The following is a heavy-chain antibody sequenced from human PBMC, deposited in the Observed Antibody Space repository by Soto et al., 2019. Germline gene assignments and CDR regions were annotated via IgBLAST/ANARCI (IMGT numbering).Heavy chain of an antibody. CDR1: GGTFSSYA. CDR2: IIPIFGTA. D-gene: IGHD6-13*01. V-gene: IGHV1-69*01. CDR3: ARVPIAGGVDYYYGMDV. J-gene: IGHJ6*02. Sequence: QVQLVQSGAEVKKPGSSVKVSCKASGGTFSSYAISWVRQAPGQGLEWMGGIIPIFGTANYAQKFQGRVTITADESTSTAYMELSSLRSEDTAVYYCARVPIAGGVDYYYGMDVWGQGTTVTVSS.